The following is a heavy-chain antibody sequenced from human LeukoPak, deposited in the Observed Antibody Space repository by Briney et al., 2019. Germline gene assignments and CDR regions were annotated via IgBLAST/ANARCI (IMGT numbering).Heavy chain of an antibody. Sequence: GGSLRLSCAASGFTFSTYWMSWVRQAPGKGLEWVANIKEDGSEKNYVDSVKGRFTISRDNAKNSLYLQMNSLRAEDTAVYFWGNEGGGAFDIWGQGTMVTVSS. CDR3: GNEGGGAFDI. D-gene: IGHD3-16*01. J-gene: IGHJ3*02. CDR2: IKEDGSEK. CDR1: GFTFSTYW. V-gene: IGHV3-7*01.